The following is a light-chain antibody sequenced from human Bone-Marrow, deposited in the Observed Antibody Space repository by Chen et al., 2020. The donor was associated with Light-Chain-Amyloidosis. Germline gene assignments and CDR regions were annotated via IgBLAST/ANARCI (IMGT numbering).Light chain of an antibody. CDR1: QTIVTY. Sequence: DIQMTRSPSSLSASVGDRVTITCRASQTIVTYLNWYQQRPGKPPKLLISAASNLHGGVPSRFSGSASGTEFTLTISSLQPEDLATYYCLQTYSPPPTFGQGTKVTIK. J-gene: IGKJ1*01. V-gene: IGKV1-39*01. CDR2: AAS. CDR3: LQTYSPPPT.